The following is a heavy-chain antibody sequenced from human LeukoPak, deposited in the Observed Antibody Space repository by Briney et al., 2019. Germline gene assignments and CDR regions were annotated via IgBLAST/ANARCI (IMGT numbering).Heavy chain of an antibody. D-gene: IGHD3-16*01. CDR2: IYTSGST. J-gene: IGHJ3*02. V-gene: IGHV4-4*07. CDR3: ARAGWRDYVWGSWPAMNAFDI. Sequence: SETLSLTCTVSGGSISSYYWSWIRQPAGKGLEWIGRIYTSGSTNYNPSLKSRVTMSVDTSKNQFSLKLSSVTAADTAVYYCARAGWRDYVWGSWPAMNAFDIWGQGTMVTVSS. CDR1: GGSISSYY.